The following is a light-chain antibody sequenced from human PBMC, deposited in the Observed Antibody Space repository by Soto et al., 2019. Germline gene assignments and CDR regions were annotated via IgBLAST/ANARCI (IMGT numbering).Light chain of an antibody. CDR1: SSDVGSYNL. J-gene: IGLJ1*01. CDR3: CSYTTSNTRQIV. Sequence: QSVLTQPASVSGSPGQSITISCTGTSSDVGSYNLVSWFQQHPGKAPKLIIYEVSKRPSGLSNRFSGSKSGNTASLTISGLQADDEADYYCCSYTTSNTRQIVFGTGTKVTVL. CDR2: EVS. V-gene: IGLV2-14*02.